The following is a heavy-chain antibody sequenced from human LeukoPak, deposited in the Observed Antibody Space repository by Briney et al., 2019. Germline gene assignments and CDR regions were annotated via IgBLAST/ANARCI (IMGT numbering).Heavy chain of an antibody. V-gene: IGHV4-59*08. CDR3: ARGSDYYYDRRAFDY. CDR2: IYNSGST. Sequence: PSETLSLTCTVSGGSISSYYWSWVRQPPGKGLEGIGYIYNSGSTNYNPSLKSRVTISVDTSKNQFSLKLSSVTAADTAVYYCARGSDYYYDRRAFDYWGQGTLVTVSS. D-gene: IGHD3-22*01. J-gene: IGHJ4*02. CDR1: GGSISSYY.